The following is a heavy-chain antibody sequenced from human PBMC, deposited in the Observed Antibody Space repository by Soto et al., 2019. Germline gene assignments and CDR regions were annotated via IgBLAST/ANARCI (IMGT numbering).Heavy chain of an antibody. CDR2: ISYDGKNK. V-gene: IGHV3-30*18. J-gene: IGHJ4*02. CDR3: AKDREYYYGSGSYSPFDH. Sequence: LRLSCAASGFTFNVYGMHWVRQAPGKGLEWVSLISYDGKNKYYADSVKGRFTIYRDNSKNTLYLQMNSLRVEDTAVYYCAKDREYYYGSGSYSPFDHWGQGTLVTVSS. CDR1: GFTFNVYG. D-gene: IGHD3-10*01.